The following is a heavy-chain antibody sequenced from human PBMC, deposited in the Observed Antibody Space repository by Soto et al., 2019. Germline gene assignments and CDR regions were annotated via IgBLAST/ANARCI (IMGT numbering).Heavy chain of an antibody. Sequence: QVQLVQSGAEVQKPGSSVKVSCKTSGVSFNNNGIGWVRQAPEHGLEWMGGVSPPFRTSNYARKFQGRISITADASTGTVNMELSSLTSEDTAEYYCARVLYYGSGSYSPYGMDVWGQGTTVTVSS. CDR3: ARVLYYGSGSYSPYGMDV. CDR1: GVSFNNNG. D-gene: IGHD3-10*01. J-gene: IGHJ6*02. V-gene: IGHV1-69*01. CDR2: VSPPFRTS.